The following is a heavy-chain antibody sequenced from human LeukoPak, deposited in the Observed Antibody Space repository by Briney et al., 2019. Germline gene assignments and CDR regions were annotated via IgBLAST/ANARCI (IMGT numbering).Heavy chain of an antibody. J-gene: IGHJ4*02. Sequence: ASVKVSCKASGYTFTGYFIHWVRQAPGQGLEWMGWINTDTGNPTYAQGFTGRFVFSLDTSVSTAYLQISSLKAEDTAVYYCARGYCSGGSCHTLDCWGQGTLVTVSS. V-gene: IGHV7-4-1*02. CDR3: ARGYCSGGSCHTLDC. D-gene: IGHD2-15*01. CDR2: INTDTGNP. CDR1: GYTFTGYF.